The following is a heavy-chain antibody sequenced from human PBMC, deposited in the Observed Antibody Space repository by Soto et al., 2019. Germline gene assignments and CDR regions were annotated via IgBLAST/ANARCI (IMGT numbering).Heavy chain of an antibody. CDR3: ARGGYYYDSSGYLGY. CDR2: IIPIFGTA. Sequence: GASVKVSCKASGGTFSSYAISWVRQAPGQGLEWMGGIIPIFGTANYAQKFQGRVTITADESTSTAYMELSSLRSEDTAVYYCARGGYYYDSSGYLGYWGQGTLVTVSS. V-gene: IGHV1-69*13. J-gene: IGHJ4*02. D-gene: IGHD3-22*01. CDR1: GGTFSSYA.